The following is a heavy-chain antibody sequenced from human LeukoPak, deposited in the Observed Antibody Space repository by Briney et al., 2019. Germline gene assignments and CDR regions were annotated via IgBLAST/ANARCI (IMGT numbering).Heavy chain of an antibody. Sequence: EALNLSGKGSGYSFTSYWIGGVRQMPGKGLEWMGIIYPGDSDTRYSPSFQGQVTISADKSISTAYLQWSSLKASDTAMYYCARLLGYCSSTSCSPPDYWGQGTLVTVSS. D-gene: IGHD2-2*01. CDR2: IYPGDSDT. V-gene: IGHV5-51*01. CDR1: GYSFTSYW. J-gene: IGHJ4*02. CDR3: ARLLGYCSSTSCSPPDY.